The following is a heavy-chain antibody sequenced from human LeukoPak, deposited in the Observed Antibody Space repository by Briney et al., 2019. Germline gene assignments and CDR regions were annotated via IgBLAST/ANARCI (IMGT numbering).Heavy chain of an antibody. CDR3: AKDRNQYFDPNFDY. V-gene: IGHV3-23*01. D-gene: IGHD3-9*01. CDR1: GFTFRSYA. CDR2: VTRNGDTT. Sequence: GGTLRLSCVASGFTFRSYAMSWVRQAPGKGLEWVSAVTRNGDTTYYADSVKGRFTISRDNSKNTLYLQMNSLRAEDTAVYYCAKDRNQYFDPNFDYWGQGTLVTVSS. J-gene: IGHJ4*02.